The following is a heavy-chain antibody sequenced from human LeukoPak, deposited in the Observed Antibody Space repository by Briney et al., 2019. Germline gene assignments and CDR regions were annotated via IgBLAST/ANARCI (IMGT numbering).Heavy chain of an antibody. D-gene: IGHD6-13*01. CDR3: AGDLRLLGIAAAGKGYFDD. Sequence: SETLSLTCTVSGGSISSSSYYWGWIRQPPGKGLEWIGSIYYSGSTYYNPSLKSRVTISVDTSKNEFSLKLCSVTAADTAVYYCAGDLRLLGIAAAGKGYFDDWGQGTLVTVSS. CDR1: GGSISSSSYY. V-gene: IGHV4-39*07. CDR2: IYYSGST. J-gene: IGHJ4*02.